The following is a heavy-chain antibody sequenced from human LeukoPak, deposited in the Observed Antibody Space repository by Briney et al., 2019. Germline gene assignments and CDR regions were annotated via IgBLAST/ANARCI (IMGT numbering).Heavy chain of an antibody. CDR1: GFTLSSYD. D-gene: IGHD6-13*01. Sequence: GGSLRLSCAASGFTLSSYDMSWVRQAPGKGLEWVANIKQDGSGKYYVDSVKGRFTISRDNAKNSLYLQMNSLRAEDTAVYYCARVSSSWADLDYWGQGTLVTVSS. V-gene: IGHV3-7*01. CDR3: ARVSSSWADLDY. J-gene: IGHJ4*02. CDR2: IKQDGSGK.